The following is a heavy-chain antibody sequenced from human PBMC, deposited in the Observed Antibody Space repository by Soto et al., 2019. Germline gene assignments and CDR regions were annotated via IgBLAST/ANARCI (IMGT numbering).Heavy chain of an antibody. CDR2: IKSQGDGGTR. Sequence: GGSLRLSCAASGFSFTNTWMNWVRQAPGKGLEWVGRIKSQGDGGTREYAEPVKGRFTISRDDSTSTLYLEMNSLKVEDTAVYYCTTARGDYRPVDPWGQGTLVNGSS. CDR3: TTARGDYRPVDP. J-gene: IGHJ5*02. D-gene: IGHD4-17*01. CDR1: GFSFTNTW. V-gene: IGHV3-15*01.